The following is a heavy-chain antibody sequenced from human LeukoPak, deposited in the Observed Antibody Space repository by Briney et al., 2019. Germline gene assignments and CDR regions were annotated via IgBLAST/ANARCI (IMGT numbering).Heavy chain of an antibody. CDR2: INHSGST. CDR1: GGSFSGYY. Sequence: SETLSLTCAVYGGSFSGYYWSWIRQPPGKALEWIGEINHSGSTNCNPSLKSRVTISVDTSKNQFSLKLSSVTAADTGVYYCARGRIGYCSGGSCIKLDYWGQGTLVTVSS. CDR3: ARGRIGYCSGGSCIKLDY. J-gene: IGHJ4*02. V-gene: IGHV4-34*01. D-gene: IGHD2-15*01.